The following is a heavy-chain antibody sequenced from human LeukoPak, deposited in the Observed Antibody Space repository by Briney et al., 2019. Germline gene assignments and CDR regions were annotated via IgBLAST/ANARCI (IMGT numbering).Heavy chain of an antibody. CDR3: ARGAAAGTPYYYYYMDV. D-gene: IGHD6-13*01. CDR2: INPNSGGT. J-gene: IGHJ6*03. V-gene: IGHV1-2*02. Sequence: ASVKVSCKASGYTFTGYYMHWVRQAPGQGLEWMGWINPNSGGTNYAQKFQGRVTMTRDTSISTAYMELSRLRSDDTAVYYCARGAAAGTPYYYYYMDVWGKGTTVNVSS. CDR1: GYTFTGYY.